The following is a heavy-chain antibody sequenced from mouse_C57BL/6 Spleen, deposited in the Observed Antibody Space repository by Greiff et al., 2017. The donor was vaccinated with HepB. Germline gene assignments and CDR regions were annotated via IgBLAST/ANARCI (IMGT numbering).Heavy chain of an antibody. D-gene: IGHD2-2*01. CDR3: AREGDGHGAMDD. CDR1: GFTFSSYA. V-gene: IGHV5-4*01. Sequence: EVKLVESGGGLVKPGGSLKLSCAASGFTFSSYAMSWVRQTPEKRLEWVATVSDGGSYTYYPDNVKGRFTISRDNAKNNLYLQMSHLKSEDTAMYYCAREGDGHGAMDDWGQGTSGTGSS. CDR2: VSDGGSYT. J-gene: IGHJ4*01.